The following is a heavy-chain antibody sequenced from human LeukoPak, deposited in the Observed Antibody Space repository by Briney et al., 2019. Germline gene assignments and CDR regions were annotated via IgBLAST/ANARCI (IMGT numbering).Heavy chain of an antibody. CDR1: GFTFSRYS. J-gene: IGHJ4*02. Sequence: PGGSLRLSCAASGFTFSRYSINWVRQAPGRGLEWVSYIDSTSSPIYYTHSVKGRFTVSRDNAKNSLYLQMNSLRAEDTAVYYCTRQGVFEEVDYWGQGILVTVSS. V-gene: IGHV3-48*01. D-gene: IGHD3-10*02. CDR2: IDSTSSPI. CDR3: TRQGVFEEVDY.